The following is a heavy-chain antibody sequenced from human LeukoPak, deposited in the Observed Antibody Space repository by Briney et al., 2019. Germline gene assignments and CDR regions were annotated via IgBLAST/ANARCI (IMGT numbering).Heavy chain of an antibody. D-gene: IGHD6-6*01. CDR2: IKQDGSEK. Sequence: PGGSLRLSCAASGFTFSDYWLSWVRQAPGKGREWVANIKQDGSEKNYVDSVMGRFTISRDNVKSSLYLQMNSLRAEDTAVYYCARGKGSSSAGYWGQGTLVIVSS. CDR1: GFTFSDYW. CDR3: ARGKGSSSAGY. J-gene: IGHJ4*02. V-gene: IGHV3-7*01.